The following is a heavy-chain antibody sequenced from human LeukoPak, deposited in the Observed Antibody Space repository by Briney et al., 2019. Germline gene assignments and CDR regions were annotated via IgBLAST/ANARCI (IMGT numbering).Heavy chain of an antibody. CDR2: TSWNRCII. CDR1: GFTFDYYA. V-gene: IGHV3-9*03. D-gene: IGHD6-19*01. CDR3: AKDYRAVAGTGGAFDY. J-gene: IGHJ4*02. Sequence: PGGSLRLSCAASGFTFDYYAMHWVRHAPGKGLEWVSGTSWNRCIIVYADSVKGRFTISRDNAKHSLYLQMNSLRAEDMALYYWAKDYRAVAGTGGAFDYWGEGSLVTVSS.